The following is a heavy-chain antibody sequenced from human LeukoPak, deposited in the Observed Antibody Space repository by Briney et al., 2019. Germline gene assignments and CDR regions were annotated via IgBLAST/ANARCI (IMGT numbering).Heavy chain of an antibody. CDR1: GYSFTSYW. CDR2: IYPGDSDT. Sequence: AGESLKISCKGSGYSFTSYWIAWVRQMPGKGLEWMGIIYPGDSDTRYSPSFQGQVTISADKSISTAYLQWSSLKASDTAMYYCARQKSPYYYDSSGYYYDYWGQGTLVTVSS. J-gene: IGHJ4*02. D-gene: IGHD3-22*01. CDR3: ARQKSPYYYDSSGYYYDY. V-gene: IGHV5-51*01.